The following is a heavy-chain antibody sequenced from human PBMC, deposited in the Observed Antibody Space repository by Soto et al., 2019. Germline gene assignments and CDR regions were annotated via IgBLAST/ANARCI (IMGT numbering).Heavy chain of an antibody. V-gene: IGHV1-46*01. J-gene: IGHJ4*02. CDR1: GYTLTNYY. CDR3: ARASGGYCSGGRCYFDL. Sequence: ASVKVSCKASGYTLTNYYMHWVRQAPGQGLEWMGIINPSVSSTSYAQKFQGRVAMTRDTSTSTVYMGLSSLRSDDTAVYYCARASGGYCSGGRCYFDLWGQGTQVTVSS. CDR2: INPSVSST. D-gene: IGHD2-15*01.